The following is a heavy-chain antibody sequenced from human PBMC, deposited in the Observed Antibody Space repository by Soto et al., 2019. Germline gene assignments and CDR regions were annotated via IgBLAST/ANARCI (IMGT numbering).Heavy chain of an antibody. CDR3: ATHDYGDYGRWFDP. CDR1: GGSFSGYY. D-gene: IGHD4-17*01. V-gene: IGHV4-34*01. CDR2: INHSGST. J-gene: IGHJ5*02. Sequence: SETLSLTCAVYGGSFSGYYWSWIRQPPGKGLEWIGEINHSGSTNYNPSLKSRVTISVDTSKNQFSLKLSSVTAADTAVYYCATHDYGDYGRWFDPWGQGTLVTVSS.